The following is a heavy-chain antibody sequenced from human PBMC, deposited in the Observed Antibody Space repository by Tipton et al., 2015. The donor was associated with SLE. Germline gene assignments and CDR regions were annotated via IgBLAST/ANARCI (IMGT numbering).Heavy chain of an antibody. V-gene: IGHV4-59*01. CDR1: GGSISTYY. D-gene: IGHD1-7*01. CDR3: TRVPRYNWNYIAD. J-gene: IGHJ4*02. CDR2: IHKSGST. Sequence: TLSLTCTVSGGSISTYYWSWIRQSPGKGLEWIGYIHKSGSTHYHPSLRGRVTISVDASKNQFSLELISVTAADTAVYHCTRVPRYNWNYIADWGQGTLVSVSS.